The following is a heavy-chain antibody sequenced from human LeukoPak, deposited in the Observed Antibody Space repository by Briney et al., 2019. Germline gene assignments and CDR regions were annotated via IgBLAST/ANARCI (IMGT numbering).Heavy chain of an antibody. CDR3: AKGRTTTVRFLIDY. Sequence: PGGSLRLSCAASGFPFSIYAMSWVRQAPGKGLEWVSAIGGSGGSTYYADSVKGRFTISRDNSKNTLYLQMNSLRAEDTAVYYCAKGRTTTVRFLIDYWGQGTLVTVSS. V-gene: IGHV3-23*01. J-gene: IGHJ4*02. CDR2: IGGSGGST. CDR1: GFPFSIYA. D-gene: IGHD4-17*01.